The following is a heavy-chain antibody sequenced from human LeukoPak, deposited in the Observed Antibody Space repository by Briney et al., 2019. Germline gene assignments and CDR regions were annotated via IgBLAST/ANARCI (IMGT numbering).Heavy chain of an antibody. D-gene: IGHD3-16*01. CDR3: ARPLGPGNNWFDP. CDR2: IYPGDSDT. CDR1: GYSFTSYW. Sequence: GESLKISCEGSGYSFTSYWIGWVRQMPGKGLEWRGIIYPGDSDTRYSPSFQGQVTISADKSINISYLQWSSLKASDTAMYYCARPLGPGNNWFDPWGQGTLVTVSS. V-gene: IGHV5-51*01. J-gene: IGHJ5*02.